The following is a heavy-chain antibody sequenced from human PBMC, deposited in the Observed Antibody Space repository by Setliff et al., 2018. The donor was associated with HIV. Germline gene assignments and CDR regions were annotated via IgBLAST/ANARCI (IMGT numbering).Heavy chain of an antibody. V-gene: IGHV4-59*08. CDR1: GASIRGHY. CDR2: IYYSGNT. J-gene: IGHJ3*02. CDR3: ARLHYYDRSGLTVGAFDI. Sequence: KTSETLSLTCSVSGASIRGHYWSWIRQSPGKGLEWTGNIYYSGNTNYNPPFKSRVTISVDTSKNQFSLKLSSVTAADTAVYYCARLHYYDRSGLTVGAFDIWGQGTMVTVSS. D-gene: IGHD3-22*01.